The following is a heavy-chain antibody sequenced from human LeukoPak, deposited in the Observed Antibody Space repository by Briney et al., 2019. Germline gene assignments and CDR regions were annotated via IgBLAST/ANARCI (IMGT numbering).Heavy chain of an antibody. J-gene: IGHJ5*02. Sequence: PSETLSLTCAVSGGSISSSNWWSWVRQPPGKGLEWIGEIYHSGSTNYNPSLKSQVTISVDKSKNQFSLKLSSVTAADTAVYYCARDAYYYDSSGYYYLHWFDPWGQGTLVTVSS. CDR1: GGSISSSNW. CDR2: IYHSGST. CDR3: ARDAYYYDSSGYYYLHWFDP. D-gene: IGHD3-22*01. V-gene: IGHV4-4*02.